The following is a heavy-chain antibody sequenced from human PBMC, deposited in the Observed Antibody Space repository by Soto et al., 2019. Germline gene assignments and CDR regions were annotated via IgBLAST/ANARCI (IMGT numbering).Heavy chain of an antibody. CDR1: GYTFSSYT. V-gene: IGHV1-69*02. Sequence: ASVKVSCKASGYTFSSYTISWVRQAPGQGLEWMGRIIPILGIANYAQKFQGRVTITADKSTSTAYMELSSLRSEDTAVYYCARFSGQDDAFDIWGQGTMVTVS. CDR2: IIPILGIA. J-gene: IGHJ3*02. CDR3: ARFSGQDDAFDI.